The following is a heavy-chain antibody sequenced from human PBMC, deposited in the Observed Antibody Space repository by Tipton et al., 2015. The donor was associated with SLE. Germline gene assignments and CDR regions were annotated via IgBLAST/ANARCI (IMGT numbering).Heavy chain of an antibody. Sequence: TLSLTCTVSGYSISSGYYWGWIRQPPGKGLEWIGSIYHSGSTYYNPSLKSRFTISVDTSKNQFSLKLSSVTAADTAVYNCVRDRGYAHFDYWGQGTLATVSS. CDR1: GYSISSGYY. D-gene: IGHD5-12*01. CDR2: IYHSGST. CDR3: VRDRGYAHFDY. J-gene: IGHJ4*02. V-gene: IGHV4-38-2*02.